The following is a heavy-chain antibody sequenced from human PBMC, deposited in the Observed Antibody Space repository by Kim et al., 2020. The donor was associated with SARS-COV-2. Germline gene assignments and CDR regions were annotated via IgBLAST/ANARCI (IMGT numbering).Heavy chain of an antibody. V-gene: IGHV3-23*01. CDR3: AKGWASGTYVEDS. Sequence: YAESVRVLFTISRDSSKNTLHLQMNNLKAEDTAVYYCAKGWASGTYVEDSWGQGTLVTVSS. J-gene: IGHJ4*02. D-gene: IGHD1-26*01.